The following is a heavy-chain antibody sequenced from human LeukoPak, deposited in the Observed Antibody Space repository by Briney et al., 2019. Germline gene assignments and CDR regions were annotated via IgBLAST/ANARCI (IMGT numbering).Heavy chain of an antibody. CDR2: INPNSGGT. V-gene: IGHV1-2*02. CDR1: GYTFTGYY. D-gene: IGHD6-13*01. Sequence: ASVKVSCKASGYTFTGYYMHWVRQAPGQGLEWMGWINPNSGGTNYAQKFQGRVTMTRDTSISTAYMELSRLRSDDTAVYYCARDVLSSSSWYGFFDYWGQGTLVTVSS. J-gene: IGHJ4*02. CDR3: ARDVLSSSSWYGFFDY.